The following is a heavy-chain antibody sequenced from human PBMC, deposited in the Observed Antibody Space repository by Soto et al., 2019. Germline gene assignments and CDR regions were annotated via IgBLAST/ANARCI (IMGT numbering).Heavy chain of an antibody. CDR1: EFTCRNAW. J-gene: IGHJ4*01. CDR3: KAEDGITGVRVGLAY. D-gene: IGHD1-20*01. CDR2: VKSKNDGGTT. V-gene: IGHV3-15*07. Sequence: GSNRDPKAASEFTCRNAWIHWVRKATGKGLEWVGRVKSKNDGGTTDFAAPVKGRFAISRDDFKNMVYLEMNSLQTEDTAIYYCKAEDGITGVRVGLAYWGNGTPVTGSS.